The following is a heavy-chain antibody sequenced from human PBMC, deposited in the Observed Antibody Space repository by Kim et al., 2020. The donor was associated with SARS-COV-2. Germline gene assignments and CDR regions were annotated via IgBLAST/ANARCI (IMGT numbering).Heavy chain of an antibody. D-gene: IGHD2-2*01. CDR3: ARVLSYCSSTSCRDY. J-gene: IGHJ4*02. V-gene: IGHV3-21*01. Sequence: DSVKGRFNISRDNAENSLYLQMNSLRAEDTAVYYCARVLSYCSSTSCRDYWGQGTLVTVSS.